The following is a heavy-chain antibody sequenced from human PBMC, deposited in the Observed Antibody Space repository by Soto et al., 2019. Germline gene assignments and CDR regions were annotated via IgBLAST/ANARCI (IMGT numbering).Heavy chain of an antibody. CDR1: GFTFSSYG. V-gene: IGHV3-30*18. CDR2: ISYDGSNK. D-gene: IGHD3-3*01. CDR3: AKGKRFLEWLSFSGMDV. Sequence: QVQLVESGGGVVQPGRSLRLSCAASGFTFSSYGMHWVRQAPGKGLEWVAVISYDGSNKYYADSVKGRFTISRDNSTNRLYLQMNSLRAEDTAVYYCAKGKRFLEWLSFSGMDVWGQGTTVTVSS. J-gene: IGHJ6*02.